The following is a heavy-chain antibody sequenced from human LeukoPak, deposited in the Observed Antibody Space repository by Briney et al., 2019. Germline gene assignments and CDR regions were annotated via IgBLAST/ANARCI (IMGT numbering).Heavy chain of an antibody. CDR1: GGSVSSGSYY. V-gene: IGHV4-61*01. Sequence: SETLSLTCTVSGGSVSSGSYYWSWIRQPPGKGLEWIGHIYHTGSTNYNPSLKSRVTISLATSKNQFSLQLTSVSAADTAVYYSARDVRTINVLTGYYRPYYFDYWGQGTLVTVSS. J-gene: IGHJ4*02. CDR3: ARDVRTINVLTGYYRPYYFDY. CDR2: IYHTGST. D-gene: IGHD3-9*01.